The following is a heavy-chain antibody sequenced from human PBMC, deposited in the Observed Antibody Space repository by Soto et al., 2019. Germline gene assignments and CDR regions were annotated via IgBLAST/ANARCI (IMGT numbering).Heavy chain of an antibody. D-gene: IGHD3-16*01. CDR1: GFTFSSYA. CDR3: AKDGRLPPRVMITFGGVVNWFDP. CDR2: ISGSGGST. J-gene: IGHJ5*02. Sequence: EVQLLESGGGLVQPGGSLRLSCAASGFTFSSYAMSWVRQAPGKGLEWVSAISGSGGSTYYADSVKGRFTISRDNPKNPLYLQMNSLSAEDTAVYYCAKDGRLPPRVMITFGGVVNWFDPWGQGTLVTVSS. V-gene: IGHV3-23*01.